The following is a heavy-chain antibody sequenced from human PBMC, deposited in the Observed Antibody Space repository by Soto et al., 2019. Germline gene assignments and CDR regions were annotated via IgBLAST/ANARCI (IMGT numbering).Heavy chain of an antibody. Sequence: PGGSLRLSCAASGFTFSSYWMSWVRQAPGKGLEWVANIKQDGSEKYYVDSVKGRFTISRDNAKNSLYLQMNSLRAEDTAVYYCASGPGGAVAGSDAFDIWAQGTMVTVSS. J-gene: IGHJ3*02. CDR1: GFTFSSYW. CDR2: IKQDGSEK. D-gene: IGHD6-19*01. V-gene: IGHV3-7*01. CDR3: ASGPGGAVAGSDAFDI.